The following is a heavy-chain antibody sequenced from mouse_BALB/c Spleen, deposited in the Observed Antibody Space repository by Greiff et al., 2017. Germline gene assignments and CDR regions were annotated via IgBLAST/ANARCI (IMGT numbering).Heavy chain of an antibody. CDR3: ANYYDYDEAAWFAY. D-gene: IGHD2-4*01. Sequence: VQLVESGPGLVAPSQSLSITCTVSGFSLTDYGVSWIRQPPGKGLEWLGVIWGGGSTYYNSALKSRLSISKDNSKSQVFLKMNSLQTDDTAMYYCANYYDYDEAAWFAYWGQGTLVTVSA. J-gene: IGHJ3*01. CDR2: IWGGGST. CDR1: GFSLTDYG. V-gene: IGHV2-6-5*01.